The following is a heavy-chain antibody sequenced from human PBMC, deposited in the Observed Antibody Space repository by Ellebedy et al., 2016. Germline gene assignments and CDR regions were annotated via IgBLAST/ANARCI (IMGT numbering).Heavy chain of an antibody. J-gene: IGHJ6*02. D-gene: IGHD5-18*01. V-gene: IGHV4-59*01. CDR3: ARPKRGYSYGYDYYGMDV. Sequence: SETLSLTCSVSGDSISSYYWSWIRQPPGKGLEWIGYLYYSGITKYNPSLKSRVTISVDTSKNQFSLKLSSVTAADTAVYYCARPKRGYSYGYDYYGMDVWGQGTTVTVSS. CDR2: LYYSGIT. CDR1: GDSISSYY.